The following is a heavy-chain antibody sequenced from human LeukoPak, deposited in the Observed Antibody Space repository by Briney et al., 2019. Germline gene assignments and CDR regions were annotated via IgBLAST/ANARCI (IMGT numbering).Heavy chain of an antibody. CDR1: GGTFSSYA. V-gene: IGHV1-69*05. CDR3: ARVGRRYYYMHV. CDR2: IIPIFGTA. Sequence: ASVNVSCKASGGTFSSYAISWVRQAPGQGLEWMGGIIPIFGTANYAQKFQGRVTITTDESTSTAYMELSSLRSEDTAVYYCARVGRRYYYMHVWGKGTTVTVSS. J-gene: IGHJ6*03.